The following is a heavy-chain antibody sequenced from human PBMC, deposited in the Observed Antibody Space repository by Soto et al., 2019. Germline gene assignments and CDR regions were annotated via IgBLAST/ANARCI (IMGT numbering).Heavy chain of an antibody. CDR3: ARPTYYYDSSGYDY. Sequence: SETLSLTCTVSGGSISSSSYYWGWIRPPPGKGLEWIGSIYYSGSTYYNPSLRSRVTISVDTPKNQFSLKLSSVTAADTAVYYCARPTYYYDSSGYDYWGQGTLVTVSS. CDR2: IYYSGST. D-gene: IGHD3-22*01. V-gene: IGHV4-39*01. J-gene: IGHJ4*02. CDR1: GGSISSSSYY.